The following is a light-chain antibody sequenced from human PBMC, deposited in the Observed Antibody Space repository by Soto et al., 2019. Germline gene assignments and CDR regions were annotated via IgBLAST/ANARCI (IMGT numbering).Light chain of an antibody. J-gene: IGLJ1*01. CDR1: NSDVGGYNY. V-gene: IGLV2-14*01. CDR2: EVV. Sequence: QSALTQPASVSGSHGQSITIPCTGTNSDVGGYNYVSWYQHHPGKAPKLMLYEVVNRPSGVSSRFSGSKSGSTASLTISGLQAEYEADYSCSSYTTTNSLYVFGTGTKLPVL. CDR3: SSYTTTNSLYV.